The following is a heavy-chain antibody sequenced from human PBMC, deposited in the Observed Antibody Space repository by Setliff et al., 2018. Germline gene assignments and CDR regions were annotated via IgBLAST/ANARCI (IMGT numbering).Heavy chain of an antibody. CDR2: INWNGGST. V-gene: IGHV3-20*04. CDR1: GFTFDDYA. Sequence: SGGSLRLSCVASGFTFDDYAMSWVRQAPGKGLEWVCGINWNGGSTGYADSVKGRFTISRDNAKNSLYLQMKSLRAEDTALYYCARENTGFYYHYYMDVWGKGTTVTVSS. D-gene: IGHD3-10*01. J-gene: IGHJ6*03. CDR3: ARENTGFYYHYYMDV.